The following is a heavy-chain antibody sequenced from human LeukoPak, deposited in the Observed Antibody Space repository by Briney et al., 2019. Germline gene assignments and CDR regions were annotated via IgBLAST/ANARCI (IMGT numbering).Heavy chain of an antibody. CDR2: IYYSGSS. D-gene: IGHD1-26*01. Sequence: PSETLSLTCTVSGGSISSYYWSWIRQPPGKGLEWIGYIYYSGSSNYNPSLKNRVTISIDTSQNQFSLKLGSVTAADTAVYHCARGRGCYFGLYFDYWGQGTLVTVSS. V-gene: IGHV4-59*01. J-gene: IGHJ4*02. CDR1: GGSISSYY. CDR3: ARGRGCYFGLYFDY.